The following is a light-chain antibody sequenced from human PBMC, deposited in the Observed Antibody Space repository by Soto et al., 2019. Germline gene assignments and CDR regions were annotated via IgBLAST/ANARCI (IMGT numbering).Light chain of an antibody. V-gene: IGKV3-15*01. J-gene: IGKJ3*01. CDR1: QSVSSN. CDR2: DAS. CDR3: QRYNNWPLEFS. Sequence: EIVLTQSPATLSVSPGDKATLSCRASQSVSSNLAWYQHKPGQAPRLLTYDASTRATGIPARFSGSGSGAEFTLTISSLQSEDFAVYYCQRYNNWPLEFSFGPGTRVDVK.